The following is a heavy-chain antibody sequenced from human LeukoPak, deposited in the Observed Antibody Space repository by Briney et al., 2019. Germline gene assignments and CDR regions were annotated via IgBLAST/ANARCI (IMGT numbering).Heavy chain of an antibody. J-gene: IGHJ4*02. Sequence: PGGSLRLSCAASGFTFSSYSMNWVRQAPGKGLEWVSYISSSSSTIYYADSVKGRFTISRDNAKNSLYLQMNSLRAEDTAVYYCATGGVVVTASNDYWGKGTLVTVSS. CDR1: GFTFSSYS. CDR3: ATGGVVVTASNDY. V-gene: IGHV3-48*01. CDR2: ISSSSSTI. D-gene: IGHD2-21*02.